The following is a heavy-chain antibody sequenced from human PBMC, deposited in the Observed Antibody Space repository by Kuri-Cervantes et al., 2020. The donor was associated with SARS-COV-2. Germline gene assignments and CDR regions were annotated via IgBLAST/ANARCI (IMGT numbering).Heavy chain of an antibody. D-gene: IGHD3-16*01. CDR1: GGSFSAYY. V-gene: IGHV4-34*01. Sequence: GSLRLSCAVYGGSFSAYYWSWIRQPPGKGLEWIGEINHSGSTNYNPSLKSRVTISVDTSKHQLSLKLSSVTAADTAVYYCAGSPGGVFDCWGQGTLVTVS. CDR3: AGSPGGVFDC. J-gene: IGHJ4*02. CDR2: INHSGST.